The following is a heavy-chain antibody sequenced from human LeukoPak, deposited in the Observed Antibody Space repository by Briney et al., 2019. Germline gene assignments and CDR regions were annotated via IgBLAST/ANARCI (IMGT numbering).Heavy chain of an antibody. V-gene: IGHV3-74*01. J-gene: IGHJ5*02. CDR1: GFTFSSYW. CDR2: INSDGSST. D-gene: IGHD3-22*01. Sequence: GGSLRLSCAASGFTFSSYWMHWVRQAPGKGLVWVSRINSDGSSTSYADSVKGRFTISRDNAKNTLYLQMNSLRAEDTAVYYCARDSSYYDSSGRLNWFDPWGQGTLVTVSS. CDR3: ARDSSYYDSSGRLNWFDP.